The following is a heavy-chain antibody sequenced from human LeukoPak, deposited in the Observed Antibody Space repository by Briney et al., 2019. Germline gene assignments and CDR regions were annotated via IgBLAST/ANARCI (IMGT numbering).Heavy chain of an antibody. Sequence: SETLSLTCTVSGGSISSGGYYWSWIRQHPGKGLEWIGYICYSGSTYYNPSLKSRVTISVDTSKNQFSLKLSSVTAADTAVYYCARGSLSEFDPWGQGTLVTVSS. CDR3: ARGSLSEFDP. D-gene: IGHD1-26*01. V-gene: IGHV4-31*03. CDR1: GGSISSGGYY. CDR2: ICYSGST. J-gene: IGHJ5*02.